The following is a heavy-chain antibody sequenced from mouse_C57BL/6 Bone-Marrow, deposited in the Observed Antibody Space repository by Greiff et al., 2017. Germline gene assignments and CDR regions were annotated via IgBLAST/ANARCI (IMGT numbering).Heavy chain of an antibody. Sequence: EVKLMESGEGLVKPGGSLKLSCAASGFTFSSYAMSWVRQTPEKRLEWVAYISSGGDYIYYADTVKGRFTISRDNARNTLYLQMSSLKSEDTAMYYCTRGRYYSNFFYYAMDYWGQGTSVTVSS. CDR3: TRGRYYSNFFYYAMDY. V-gene: IGHV5-9-1*02. CDR1: GFTFSSYA. CDR2: ISSGGDYI. D-gene: IGHD2-5*01. J-gene: IGHJ4*01.